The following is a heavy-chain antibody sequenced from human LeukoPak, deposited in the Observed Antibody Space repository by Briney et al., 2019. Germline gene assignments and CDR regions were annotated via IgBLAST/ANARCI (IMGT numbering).Heavy chain of an antibody. V-gene: IGHV3-48*01. CDR2: ISSSSSTI. D-gene: IGHD3-22*01. Sequence: GGSLRLSCAASGFTFSSYSMNWVRQAPGKGLEWVSYISSSSSTIYYADSVKGRFTISRDNAKNSLYLQMNSLRAEDTAVYYCARGPYYDSSGSMDYWGQGTLVTVSS. CDR3: ARGPYYDSSGSMDY. J-gene: IGHJ4*02. CDR1: GFTFSSYS.